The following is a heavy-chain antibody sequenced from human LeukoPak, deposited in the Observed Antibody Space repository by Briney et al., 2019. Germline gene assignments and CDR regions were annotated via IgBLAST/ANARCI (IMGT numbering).Heavy chain of an antibody. CDR3: ARVLSIVVVPGATFWFDP. D-gene: IGHD2-2*01. CDR2: IYHSGST. J-gene: IGHJ5*02. V-gene: IGHV4-4*02. Sequence: PSGTLSLTCAVSGGSISSSNWWSWVRQPPGKGLEWIGEIYHSGSTNYNPSLKSRVTISVDTSKNQFSLKLSSVTAADTAVYHCARVLSIVVVPGATFWFDPWGQGTLVTVSS. CDR1: GGSISSSNW.